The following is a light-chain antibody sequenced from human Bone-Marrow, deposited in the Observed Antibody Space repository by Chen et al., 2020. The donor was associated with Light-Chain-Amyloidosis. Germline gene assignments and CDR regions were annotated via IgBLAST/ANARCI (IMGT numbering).Light chain of an antibody. CDR1: DLPTKY. CDR3: QSADSSGTYEVI. CDR2: RDT. V-gene: IGLV3-25*03. J-gene: IGLJ2*01. Sequence: SYELTQPPSVSVSPGQTARITCSGDDLPTKYAYWYQQKPGQAPVLVIHRDTERPSGISERFSCSSKGTTATLTISGVQAEDEADYHCQSADSSGTYEVIFGGGTKLTVL.